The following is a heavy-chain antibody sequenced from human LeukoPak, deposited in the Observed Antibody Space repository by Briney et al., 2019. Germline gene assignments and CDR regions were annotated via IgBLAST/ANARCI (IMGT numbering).Heavy chain of an antibody. J-gene: IGHJ5*02. CDR2: INPDGGNT. CDR1: GYTFTNSY. V-gene: IGHV1-46*01. CDR3: VRDGYNYGSNWFDP. Sequence: ASVKVSCKASGYTFTNSYIHWVRQAPGQVLEWMGLINPDGGNTNYAQNFQGRVTLTRDTSTSTVYMELSSLRSEDTAVYYCVRDGYNYGSNWFDPWGQGTLVTVSS. D-gene: IGHD5-18*01.